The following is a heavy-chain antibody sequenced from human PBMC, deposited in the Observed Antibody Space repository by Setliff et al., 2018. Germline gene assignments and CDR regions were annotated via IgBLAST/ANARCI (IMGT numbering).Heavy chain of an antibody. Sequence: SETLSLTCTVSGGSISSSSYYWGWIRQPPGKGLEWIGSIYYSGSTYYNPSLKSRVTISVDTSKKQFSLKLSSVTAADTAVYYCTSYRQDVNYWGQGTLVTVSS. J-gene: IGHJ4*02. D-gene: IGHD4-4*01. CDR2: IYYSGST. V-gene: IGHV4-39*07. CDR3: TSYRQDVNY. CDR1: GGSISSSSYY.